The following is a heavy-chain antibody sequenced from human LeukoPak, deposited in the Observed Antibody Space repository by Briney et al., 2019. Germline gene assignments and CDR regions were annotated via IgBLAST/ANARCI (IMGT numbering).Heavy chain of an antibody. Sequence: GASVTVSFTASGYTFTVYYMHWVRQAPGQGLEWMGWINPNSGGTNYAQKFQGRVTMTRDTSISTAYMELSRLRSDDTAVYYCARESDSGNYPLDYWGQGTLVTVSS. D-gene: IGHD1-26*01. CDR3: ARESDSGNYPLDY. V-gene: IGHV1-2*02. CDR1: GYTFTVYY. CDR2: INPNSGGT. J-gene: IGHJ4*02.